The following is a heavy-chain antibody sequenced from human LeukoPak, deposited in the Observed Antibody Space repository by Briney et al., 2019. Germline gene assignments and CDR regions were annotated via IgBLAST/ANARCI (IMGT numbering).Heavy chain of an antibody. CDR2: ISWNSGSI. V-gene: IGHV3-9*01. D-gene: IGHD6-19*01. CDR1: GFTFDDYA. J-gene: IGHJ5*02. CDR3: AKGLRAQWQVPCWFDP. Sequence: GRSLRLSCAASGFTFDDYAMHWVRQAPGKGLEWVSGISWNSGSIGYADSVKGRFTISRDNAKNSLYLQMNSLRAEDTALYYCAKGLRAQWQVPCWFDPWGQGTLVTVSS.